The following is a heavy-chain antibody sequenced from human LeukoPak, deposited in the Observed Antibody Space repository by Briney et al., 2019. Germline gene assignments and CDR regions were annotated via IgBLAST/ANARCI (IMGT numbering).Heavy chain of an antibody. V-gene: IGHV4-39*01. J-gene: IGHJ4*02. CDR3: ARLTAGTVDY. CDR1: ATISSNTYY. CDR2: IYSSGCT. Sequence: PSETLSLTCTVSATISSNTYYWGWVRQTPGKGLEWIGSIYSSGCTYYNPSLKSRVTISLDTSKNQFSLKLSSVAAADTAVYYCARLTAGTVDYWGPGTLVTVSS. D-gene: IGHD1-1*01.